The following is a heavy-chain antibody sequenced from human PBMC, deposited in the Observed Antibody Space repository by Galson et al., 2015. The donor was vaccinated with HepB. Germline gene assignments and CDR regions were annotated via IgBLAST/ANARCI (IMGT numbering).Heavy chain of an antibody. V-gene: IGHV5-51*03. Sequence: QSGAEVKKSGESLKISCKGSGYSFTSYRIVWVRQRPGKGLEWMGIIQPGDSDTRYSPSFQGQVTISADKSIGTAYLQWSSLKASDSAMYYCARRGSRSYYYYGMDVWGQGTTVTVSS. CDR1: GYSFTSYR. CDR3: ARRGSRSYYYYGMDV. J-gene: IGHJ6*02. D-gene: IGHD3-16*01. CDR2: IQPGDSDT.